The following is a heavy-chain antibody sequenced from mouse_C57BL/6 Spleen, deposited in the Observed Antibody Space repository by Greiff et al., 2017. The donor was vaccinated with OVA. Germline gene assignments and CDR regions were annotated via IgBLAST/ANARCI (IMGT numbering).Heavy chain of an antibody. CDR2: IYPGDGDT. D-gene: IGHD4-1*02. CDR3: ARRTQLGFFDY. Sequence: VQLQQSGPELVKPGASVKISCKASGYAFSSSWMNWVKQRPGKGLEWIGRIYPGDGDTNYNGKFKGKATLTADKSSSTAYMQLSSLTSEDSAVYFCARRTQLGFFDYWGQGTTLTVSS. V-gene: IGHV1-82*01. J-gene: IGHJ2*01. CDR1: GYAFSSSW.